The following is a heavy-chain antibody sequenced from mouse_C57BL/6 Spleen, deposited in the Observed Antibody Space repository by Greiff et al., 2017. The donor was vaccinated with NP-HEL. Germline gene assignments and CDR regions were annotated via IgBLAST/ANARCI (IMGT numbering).Heavy chain of an antibody. CDR3: ARDGNSNYEDYAMDY. J-gene: IGHJ4*01. V-gene: IGHV5-4*01. CDR1: GFTFSSYA. D-gene: IGHD2-5*01. Sequence: DVMLVESGGGLVKPGGSLKLSCAASGFTFSSYAMSWVRQTPEKRLEWVATISDGGSYTYYPDNVKGRFTISRDNAKNNLYLQMSHLKSEDTAMYYCARDGNSNYEDYAMDYWGQGTSVTVSS. CDR2: ISDGGSYT.